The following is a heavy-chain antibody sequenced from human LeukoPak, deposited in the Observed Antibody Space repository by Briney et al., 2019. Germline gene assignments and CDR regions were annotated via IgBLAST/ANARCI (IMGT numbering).Heavy chain of an antibody. CDR3: ARRAGIYSHPYDY. V-gene: IGHV3-21*04. CDR1: GFTFSSYS. CDR2: ISSSSSYI. Sequence: GGSLRLSCAASGFTFSSYSMNWVRQAPGKGLEWVSSISSSSSYIYYADSVRGRFTISRDNSKNTLFLQMNSLRAEDTAVYYCARRAGIYSHPYDYWGQGTLVTVSS. D-gene: IGHD1-14*01. J-gene: IGHJ4*02.